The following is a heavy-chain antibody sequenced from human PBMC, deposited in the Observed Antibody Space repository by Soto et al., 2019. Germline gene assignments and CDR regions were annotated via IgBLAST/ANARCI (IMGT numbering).Heavy chain of an antibody. CDR3: VRIRYQLPSSVLWLDP. D-gene: IGHD3-16*01. J-gene: IGHJ5*02. CDR1: GGFLSESY. CDR2: INHVGGT. Sequence: SETLSLTCAVYGGFLSESYWTWIRQPPGKGLEWIGEINHVGGTNYNPSLKSRVTMSVDTSQNQFSLRMISVTAADTALYFCVRIRYQLPSSVLWLDPWGQGTPVTVSS. V-gene: IGHV4-34*01.